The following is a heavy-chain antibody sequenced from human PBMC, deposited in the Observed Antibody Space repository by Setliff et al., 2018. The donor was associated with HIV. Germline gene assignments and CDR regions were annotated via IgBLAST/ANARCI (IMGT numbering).Heavy chain of an antibody. J-gene: IGHJ4*02. CDR3: ARAANYYDSSGYWAPPRYFDY. D-gene: IGHD3-22*01. CDR2: IYHSGST. CDR1: GYSISNGYY. V-gene: IGHV4-38-2*01. Sequence: SETLSLTCALSGYSISNGYYWGWIRQPSGKGLEWIGSIYHSGSTFYNPSLRSRVTISVDTSKNQFSLKLSSVTAADTAVYYCARAANYYDSSGYWAPPRYFDYWGRGTLVTVSS.